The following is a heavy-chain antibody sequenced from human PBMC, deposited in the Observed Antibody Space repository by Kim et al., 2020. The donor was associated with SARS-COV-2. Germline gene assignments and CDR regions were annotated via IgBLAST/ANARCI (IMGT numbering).Heavy chain of an antibody. V-gene: IGHV4-34*01. CDR1: GGSFSGYY. Sequence: SETLSLTCAVYGGSFSGYYWSWIRQPPGKGLEWIGEINHSGSTNYNPSLKSRVTISVDTSKNQFSLKLSSVTAADTAVYYCARGRQYYDFWSGSRGHMDV. CDR3: ARGRQYYDFWSGSRGHMDV. J-gene: IGHJ6*01. CDR2: INHSGST. D-gene: IGHD3-3*01.